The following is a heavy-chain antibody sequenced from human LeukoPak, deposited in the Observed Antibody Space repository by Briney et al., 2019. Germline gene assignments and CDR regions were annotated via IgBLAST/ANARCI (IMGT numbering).Heavy chain of an antibody. D-gene: IGHD5-18*01. V-gene: IGHV4-39*01. CDR1: GDSIRSGTYY. CDR3: ARHVEDTAMAFSDY. J-gene: IGHJ4*02. CDR2: IYYSGST. Sequence: PSETLSLTCTVSGDSIRSGTYYWGWIRQPPGKGLEWIGSIYYSGSTYYNPSLKSRVTISVDTSKNQFSLKLSSVTAADTAVYYCARHVEDTAMAFSDYWGQGTLVTVSS.